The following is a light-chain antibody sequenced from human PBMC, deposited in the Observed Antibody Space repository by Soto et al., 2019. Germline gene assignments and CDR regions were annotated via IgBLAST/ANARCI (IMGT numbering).Light chain of an antibody. CDR2: KAS. V-gene: IGKV1-5*03. CDR1: HSISSW. Sequence: IQMTQSPSTLSSSVADTVTITSRDSHSISSWLAWYQQKPGKAPKLLIYKASNLESCVPSRFSGSGSGTEFTLTISSLQPDDFATYYCQQYNSYSLTFRGGTKVDIK. J-gene: IGKJ4*01. CDR3: QQYNSYSLT.